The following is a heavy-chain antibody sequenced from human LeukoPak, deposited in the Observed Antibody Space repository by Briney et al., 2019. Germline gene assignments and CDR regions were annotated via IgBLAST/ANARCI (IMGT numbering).Heavy chain of an antibody. CDR2: IYHSGST. Sequence: SETLSLTCAVSGGSISSSNWWSWVRQPPGKGLEWIGEIYHSGSTNYNPSLKSRITISVDKSKNQFSLKLSSVTAADTAVYYCARGTYYYDSSGYYSNDAFDIWGQGTMVTVSS. J-gene: IGHJ3*02. CDR3: ARGTYYYDSSGYYSNDAFDI. D-gene: IGHD3-22*01. V-gene: IGHV4-4*02. CDR1: GGSISSSNW.